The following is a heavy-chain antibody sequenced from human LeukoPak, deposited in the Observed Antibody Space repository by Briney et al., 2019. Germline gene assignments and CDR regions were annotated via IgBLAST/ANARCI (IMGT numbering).Heavy chain of an antibody. CDR3: ARALFDYTNDAFDI. Sequence: PSETLSLTCTVSGGSVSSGSYYWSWIRQPPGKGLEWIGYIYYSGSTNYNPSLKSRVTISVDTSKNQFSLKLSSVTAADTAVYYCARALFDYTNDAFDIWGQGTMVTVSS. V-gene: IGHV4-61*01. CDR2: IYYSGST. J-gene: IGHJ3*02. D-gene: IGHD4-11*01. CDR1: GGSVSSGSYY.